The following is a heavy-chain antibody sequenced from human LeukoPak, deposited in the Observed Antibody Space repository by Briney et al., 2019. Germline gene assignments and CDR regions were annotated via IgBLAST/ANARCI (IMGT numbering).Heavy chain of an antibody. CDR2: SYYSGST. D-gene: IGHD5-24*01. CDR3: VRRGVATINFYFDY. V-gene: IGHV4-39*01. CDR1: GGSISSSSYY. Sequence: SETLSLTCTVSGGSISSSSYYWGWIRQPPGKGLEWIGSSYYSGSTYYNPSLKSRVTISVDTSKNQFSLKLSSVTAADTAVYYCVRRGVATINFYFDYWGLGTLVTVSS. J-gene: IGHJ4*02.